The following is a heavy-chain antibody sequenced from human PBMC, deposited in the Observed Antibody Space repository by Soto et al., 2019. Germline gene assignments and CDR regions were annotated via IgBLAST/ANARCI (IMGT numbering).Heavy chain of an antibody. CDR1: GFTFNSYG. J-gene: IGHJ6*02. D-gene: IGHD1-26*01. Sequence: QVQLVESGGGVVQPGRSLRRSCAASGFTFNSYGMHWVRQGPGNGLEWVAFISYDSTKTYYADSVKGRFTISRDNSNSALYVQMNSLTGEDTAVYYCARTRSAWSDFHYYSLDVWGQGITVTVSS. CDR3: ARTRSAWSDFHYYSLDV. V-gene: IGHV3-30*03. CDR2: ISYDSTKT.